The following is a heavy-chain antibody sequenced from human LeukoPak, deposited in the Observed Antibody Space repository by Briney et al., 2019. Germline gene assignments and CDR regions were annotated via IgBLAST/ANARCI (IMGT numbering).Heavy chain of an antibody. D-gene: IGHD1-26*01. CDR2: IIPIFGTA. CDR1: GGTLSSYA. J-gene: IGHJ3*02. Sequence: ASVKVSCKTSGGTLSSYAISWVRQAPGQGLEWMGRIIPIFGTANYAQKFQGRVTITTDESTSTAYMERSRLSSVDTAVYYCARTVVGATTDDAFDIWGQGTMVTVSS. CDR3: ARTVVGATTDDAFDI. V-gene: IGHV1-69*05.